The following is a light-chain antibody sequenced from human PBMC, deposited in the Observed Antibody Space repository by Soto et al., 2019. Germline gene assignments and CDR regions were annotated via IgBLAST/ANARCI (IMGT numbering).Light chain of an antibody. CDR1: QSLLHSNGYNY. J-gene: IGKJ1*01. CDR2: LGS. Sequence: DIVMTQSPLSLPVTPGEPASISCRSSQSLLHSNGYNYLDWYLQKPGQSPQLLIYLGSNRASGVPDRFSGSGSGTDFTLKISRVEADDVGVYYCMQALLTWRFGHETKVAIK. CDR3: MQALLTWR. V-gene: IGKV2-28*01.